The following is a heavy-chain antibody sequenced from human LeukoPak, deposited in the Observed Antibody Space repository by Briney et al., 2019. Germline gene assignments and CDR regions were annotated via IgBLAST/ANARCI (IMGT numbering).Heavy chain of an antibody. J-gene: IGHJ3*02. CDR1: GGTFSSYT. CDR2: IIPILGLA. D-gene: IGHD3-22*01. Sequence: SVKVSCKASGGTFSSYTISWVRQAPGQGLEWMGRIIPILGLANYAQKFQGRVTITADKSTSTAYMELSSLRSEDTAVYYCASREAQDYYDSSGYYPGQNAFDIWGQGTMVTVSS. V-gene: IGHV1-69*02. CDR3: ASREAQDYYDSSGYYPGQNAFDI.